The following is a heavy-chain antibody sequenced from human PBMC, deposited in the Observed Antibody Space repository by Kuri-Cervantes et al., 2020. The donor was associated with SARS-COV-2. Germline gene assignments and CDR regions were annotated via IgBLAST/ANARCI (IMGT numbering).Heavy chain of an antibody. V-gene: IGHV3-72*01. D-gene: IGHD3-22*01. CDR1: GFTFSDHY. CDR3: ARDRYYDSSGYFPDYYYYYGMDV. J-gene: IGHJ6*02. CDR2: TRNKANSYTT. Sequence: GESLKISCAASGFTFSDHYMDWVRQAPGKGLEWVGRTRNKANSYTTEYAASVKGRFTISRDDSKNSLYLQMNSLKTEDTAVYYCARDRYYDSSGYFPDYYYYYGMDVWGQGTTVTVSS.